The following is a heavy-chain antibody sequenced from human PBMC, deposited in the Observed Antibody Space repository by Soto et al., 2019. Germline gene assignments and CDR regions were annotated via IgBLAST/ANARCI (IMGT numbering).Heavy chain of an antibody. J-gene: IGHJ6*02. CDR3: ARDYGGVFVHYYYGMDV. CDR1: GFTVSSNY. D-gene: IGHD2-8*02. CDR2: IYSGGST. Sequence: GGSLRLSCAASGFTVSSNYMSWVRQAPGKGLEWVSVIYSGGSTYYADSVKGRFTISRDNSKNTLYLQMNSLRAEDTAVYYCARDYGGVFVHYYYGMDVWGQGTTVTVSS. V-gene: IGHV3-53*01.